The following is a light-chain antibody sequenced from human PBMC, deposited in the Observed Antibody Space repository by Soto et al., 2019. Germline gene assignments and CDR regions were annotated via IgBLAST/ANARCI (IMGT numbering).Light chain of an antibody. CDR3: QQRSDWWT. V-gene: IGKV3-11*01. Sequence: EIVLTQSPATLSLSPGERATLSCRASESVDRYLVWYQQKPGQAPRLLIYDASSRATGIPARFSGSGSGTDFTLTISHLEPEDFAVYYCQQRSDWWTFGQGTTVDIK. J-gene: IGKJ1*01. CDR2: DAS. CDR1: ESVDRY.